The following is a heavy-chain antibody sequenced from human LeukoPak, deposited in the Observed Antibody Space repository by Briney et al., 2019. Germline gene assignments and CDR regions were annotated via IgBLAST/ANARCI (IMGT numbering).Heavy chain of an antibody. D-gene: IGHD3-9*01. Sequence: PSETLSLTCTVSGGSISSGSYYWSWIRQPAGKGLEWIGRIYTSGSTNYNPSLKSRVTISVDTSKNQLSLKLSSVTAADTAVYYCAIYLDSEGGDAFDIWGQGTMVTVSS. V-gene: IGHV4-61*02. CDR1: GGSISSGSYY. J-gene: IGHJ3*02. CDR3: AIYLDSEGGDAFDI. CDR2: IYTSGST.